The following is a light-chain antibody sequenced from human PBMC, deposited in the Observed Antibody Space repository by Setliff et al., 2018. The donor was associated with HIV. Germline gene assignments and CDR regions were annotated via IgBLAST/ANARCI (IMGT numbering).Light chain of an antibody. CDR2: WAS. CDR1: QSVLYSFNNKNY. CDR3: QQYLSTFLT. J-gene: IGKJ4*01. Sequence: DIVMTQSPDSLAVSLGERATINCKSSQSVLYSFNNKNYLAWYQQKPGQTPKLLISWASTRESGVPDRFTGSGSGTDFTLTINSLQAEDGAIYYCQQYLSTFLTVGGGTKVDIK. V-gene: IGKV4-1*01.